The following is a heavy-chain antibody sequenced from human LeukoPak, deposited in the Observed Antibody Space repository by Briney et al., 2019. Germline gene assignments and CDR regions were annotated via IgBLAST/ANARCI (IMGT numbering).Heavy chain of an antibody. D-gene: IGHD2-2*03. CDR1: GYTFTSYY. J-gene: IGHJ5*02. CDR2: INPSGGST. Sequence: GAPVKVSCNASGYTFTSYYMHWVRQAPGQGLEWMGIINPSGGSTSYAQKFQGRVTMTRDTSTSTVYMELSSLRSEDTAVYYCARVWMFGFDPWGQGTLVTVSS. V-gene: IGHV1-46*01. CDR3: ARVWMFGFDP.